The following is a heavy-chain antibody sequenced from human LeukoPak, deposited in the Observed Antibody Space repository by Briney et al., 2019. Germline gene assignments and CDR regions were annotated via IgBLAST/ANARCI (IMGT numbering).Heavy chain of an antibody. CDR2: IYYSGST. Sequence: SDTLSLMCTVSGGSLSSSSYYWGWIRQPPGRGVGWIGSIYYSGSTHYNPSLKSRVTISVVPSKHQFSLTLSAVTAADRAVYYGARLRLGELSLSADYWGEGALVTVSS. J-gene: IGHJ4*02. V-gene: IGHV4-39*01. D-gene: IGHD3-16*02. CDR1: GGSLSSSSYY. CDR3: ARLRLGELSLSADY.